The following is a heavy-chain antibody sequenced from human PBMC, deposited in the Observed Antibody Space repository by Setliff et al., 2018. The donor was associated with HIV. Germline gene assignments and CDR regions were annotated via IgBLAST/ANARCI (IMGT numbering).Heavy chain of an antibody. CDR2: IIPTFGTA. J-gene: IGHJ4*02. D-gene: IGHD3-22*01. CDR3: AADSCGYSSRWLRYFDF. V-gene: IGHV1-69*13. CDR1: GGTLTLYS. Sequence: SVKVSYKASGGTLTLYSITWVRQAPGQGLEWMGGIIPTFGTASNEQKFLYRITITADESTTTVYMELSNLRSEDTAMDYCAADSCGYSSRWLRYFDFWGQGTLVTVSS.